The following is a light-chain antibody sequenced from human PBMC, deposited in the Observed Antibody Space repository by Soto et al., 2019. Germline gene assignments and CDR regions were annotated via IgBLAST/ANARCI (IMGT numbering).Light chain of an antibody. Sequence: EIVLTQSPGTLSLSPGERATLSCRASQSVNSAYLAWYQQKPGQAPRLLIYGASNRAAGIPDRFSGSGFGTDFTFTISRLEPEDFAVYYCQQYGSSPFTFGPGTKVDIK. CDR2: GAS. CDR3: QQYGSSPFT. V-gene: IGKV3-20*01. J-gene: IGKJ3*01. CDR1: QSVNSAY.